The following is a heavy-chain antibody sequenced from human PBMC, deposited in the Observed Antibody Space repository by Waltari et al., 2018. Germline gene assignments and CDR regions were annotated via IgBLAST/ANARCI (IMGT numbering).Heavy chain of an antibody. CDR1: GYTFTSYY. Sequence: QVQLVQSGAEVKKPGASVKVSCKASGYTFTSYYMHWVRQAPGQGLEWMGISNPSGGSTSYAQKFQGRVTMTRDTSTSTVYMELSSLRSEDTAVYYCASCGGDCFWFDPWGQGTLVTVSS. D-gene: IGHD2-21*02. J-gene: IGHJ5*02. CDR2: SNPSGGST. V-gene: IGHV1-46*01. CDR3: ASCGGDCFWFDP.